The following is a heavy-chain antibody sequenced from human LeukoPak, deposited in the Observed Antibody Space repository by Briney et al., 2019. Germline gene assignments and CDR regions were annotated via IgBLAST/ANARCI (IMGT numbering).Heavy chain of an antibody. CDR1: GYTFTGYY. D-gene: IGHD3-22*01. V-gene: IGHV1-2*04. CDR2: INPNSGGT. Sequence: ASVKVSCKASGYTFTGYYMHWVRQAPGQGLEWMGWINPNSGGTNYAQKLQGWVTMTRDTSISTAYMELSRLRSDDTAVYYCARGSGSSGYYYPLYYYYGMDVWGQGTTVTVSS. CDR3: ARGSGSSGYYYPLYYYYGMDV. J-gene: IGHJ6*02.